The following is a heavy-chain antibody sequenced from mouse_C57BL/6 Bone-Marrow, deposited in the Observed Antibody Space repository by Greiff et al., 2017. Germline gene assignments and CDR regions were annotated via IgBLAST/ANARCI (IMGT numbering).Heavy chain of an antibody. D-gene: IGHD1-1*02. Sequence: VTLVESGPGLVQPSQSLSITCTVSGFSLTSYGVHWVRQSPGKGLEWLGVIWSGGSTDYNAAFISRLSISKDNSKSQVFFKMNSLQADDTAIYYCATIWSVYAMDYWGQGTSVTVSS. CDR2: IWSGGST. CDR3: ATIWSVYAMDY. J-gene: IGHJ4*01. CDR1: GFSLTSYG. V-gene: IGHV2-2*01.